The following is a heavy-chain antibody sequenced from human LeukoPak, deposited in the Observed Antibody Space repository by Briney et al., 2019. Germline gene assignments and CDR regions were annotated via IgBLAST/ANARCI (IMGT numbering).Heavy chain of an antibody. CDR3: ARGRRSKILNWFDP. Sequence: RASVKVSCKASGYTFTSYDINWVRQATGQGLEWMGWMNPNSGNTGYAQKFQGRVTITRNTSISTAYMELSSLRSEDTAVYYCARGRRSKILNWFDPWGQGTLVTVSS. CDR1: GYTFTSYD. J-gene: IGHJ5*02. V-gene: IGHV1-8*03. D-gene: IGHD4-11*01. CDR2: MNPNSGNT.